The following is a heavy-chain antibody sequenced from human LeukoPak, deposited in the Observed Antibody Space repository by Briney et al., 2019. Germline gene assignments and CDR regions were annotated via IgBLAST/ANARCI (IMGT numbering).Heavy chain of an antibody. CDR3: AKNGVVVAARYFDY. CDR1: GFTFSSYA. V-gene: IGHV3-30*18. D-gene: IGHD2-15*01. J-gene: IGHJ4*02. CDR2: ISYDGSNK. Sequence: PGGSLRLSCAASGFTFSSYAMSWVRQAPGKGLEWVAVISYDGSNKYYADSVKGRFTISRDNSKNTLYLQMNSLRAEDTAVYYCAKNGVVVAARYFDYWGQGTLVTVSS.